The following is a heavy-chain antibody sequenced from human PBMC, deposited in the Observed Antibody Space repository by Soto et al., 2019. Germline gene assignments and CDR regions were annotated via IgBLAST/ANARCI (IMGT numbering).Heavy chain of an antibody. V-gene: IGHV1-24*01. D-gene: IGHD6-19*01. CDR1: GYTLTELS. CDR3: ASGRLSSGWTRDAFDI. J-gene: IGHJ3*02. Sequence: ASVKGSCKVSGYTLTELSMHWVRQAPGKGLEWMGGFDPEDGETIYAQKFQGRVTMTEDTSTDTAYMELSSLRSEDTAVYYCASGRLSSGWTRDAFDIWGQGTMVTVSS. CDR2: FDPEDGET.